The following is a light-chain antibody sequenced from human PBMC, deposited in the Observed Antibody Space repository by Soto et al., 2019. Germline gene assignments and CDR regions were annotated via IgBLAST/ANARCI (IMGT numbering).Light chain of an antibody. CDR2: QDS. CDR1: KLGDKY. Sequence: SYELTQPPSVSVSPGQTASITCSGDKLGDKYACWYQQKPGQSPVLVIYQDSKRPSGIPERFSGSNSGNTATLTISGTQAMDEADYYCQAWDSNTAHYVFGTGTKLTVL. J-gene: IGLJ1*01. CDR3: QAWDSNTAHYV. V-gene: IGLV3-1*01.